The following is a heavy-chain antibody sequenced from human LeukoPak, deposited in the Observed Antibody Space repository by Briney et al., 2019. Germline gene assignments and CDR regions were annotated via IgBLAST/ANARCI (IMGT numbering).Heavy chain of an antibody. Sequence: KPSETLSLTCTVSGGSVSSGSSFWSWIHQPPGKGLEWIGYIYHSGNTNYNPSLKSRVTISVDTSKSQLSLKLNSVTAADTAVYYCARDRNYYDSSGYYFANWGQGTLVTVSS. CDR1: GGSVSSGSSF. J-gene: IGHJ4*02. CDR3: ARDRNYYDSSGYYFAN. V-gene: IGHV4-61*01. D-gene: IGHD3-22*01. CDR2: IYHSGNT.